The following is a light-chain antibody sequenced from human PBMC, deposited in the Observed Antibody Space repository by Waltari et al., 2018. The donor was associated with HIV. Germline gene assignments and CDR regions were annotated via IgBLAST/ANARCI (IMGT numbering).Light chain of an antibody. J-gene: IGKJ2*01. Sequence: DIVMTQSPDSLPVSLGERATINCKSNQTLFYSSNNKNYLAWYQQKPRQPPKLLIYWASSRESGVPDRFSGSGSVTNFSLTITSLQAEDVAIYYCQQYFNTPYTFGRGTKVEI. CDR1: QTLFYSSNNKNY. V-gene: IGKV4-1*01. CDR3: QQYFNTPYT. CDR2: WAS.